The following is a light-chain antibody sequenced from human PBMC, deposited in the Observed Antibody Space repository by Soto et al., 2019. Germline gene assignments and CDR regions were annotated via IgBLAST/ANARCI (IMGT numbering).Light chain of an antibody. Sequence: QSVLTQPPSVSGAPGQRVTISCTGSSSNIGAGYDVHWYQQLPGTAPKLLIYGNSNRPSGVPDRFSGSKSGTSASLAITGLQAEDEADYYCQSYDISVSEVVFGGGTKLTVL. J-gene: IGLJ2*01. CDR3: QSYDISVSEVV. CDR1: SSNIGAGYD. CDR2: GNS. V-gene: IGLV1-40*01.